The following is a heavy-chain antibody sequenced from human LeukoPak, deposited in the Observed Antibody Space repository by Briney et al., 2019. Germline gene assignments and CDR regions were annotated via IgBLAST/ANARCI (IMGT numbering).Heavy chain of an antibody. D-gene: IGHD5-18*01. V-gene: IGHV1-2*02. Sequence: GSVKVSCKASGYTFTGYYMHWVRQAPGQGREGMGGINPNSGSTNYAQKFQGRVTMTRDTTISTAYMELSRLRSDDTAVYYCARDGSGYSYGYEDYWGQGTLVTVSS. J-gene: IGHJ4*02. CDR1: GYTFTGYY. CDR3: ARDGSGYSYGYEDY. CDR2: INPNSGST.